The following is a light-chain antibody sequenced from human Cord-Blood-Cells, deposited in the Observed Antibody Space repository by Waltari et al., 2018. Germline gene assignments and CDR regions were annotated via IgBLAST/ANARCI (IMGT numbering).Light chain of an antibody. CDR2: EER. CDR1: SGSIASNY. V-gene: IGLV6-57*01. J-gene: IGLJ3*02. CDR3: QSYDSSNQV. Sequence: NFMLTQPHSVSESPGKTVTISCTRSSGSIASNYVQWYQQRPGSSPTTVTYEERQRPSGVPDRFSGSIDSSSDSASLTISGLKTEDEADYYCQSYDSSNQVFGGGTKLTVL.